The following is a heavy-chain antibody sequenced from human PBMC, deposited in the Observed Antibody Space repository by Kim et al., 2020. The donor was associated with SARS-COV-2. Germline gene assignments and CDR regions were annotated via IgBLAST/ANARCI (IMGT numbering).Heavy chain of an antibody. CDR2: ISSGGDNT. D-gene: IGHD5-18*01. Sequence: GGSLRLSCAASGFTFSSSAMSWVRQAPGKVLEWVSTISSGGDNTYYADSVKGRFTISRDNSKNTLYLQMNSLRAEDTAVYYCAKTGQLDSWGQGTLVTVSS. CDR1: GFTFSSSA. V-gene: IGHV3-23*01. CDR3: AKTGQLDS. J-gene: IGHJ4*02.